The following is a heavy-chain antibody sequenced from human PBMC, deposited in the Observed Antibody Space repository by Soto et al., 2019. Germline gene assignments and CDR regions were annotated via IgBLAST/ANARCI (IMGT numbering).Heavy chain of an antibody. CDR1: GYSFTDYH. CDR3: ARGDSTDCSNGVCSFFYNHDMDV. J-gene: IGHJ6*02. D-gene: IGHD2-8*01. V-gene: IGHV1-2*04. Sequence: ASVKVSCKASGYSFTDYHIHWVRQAPGQGLEWLGRINPKSGGTSTAQKFQGWVTMTTDTSISTASMELTRLTSDDTAIYYCARGDSTDCSNGVCSFFYNHDMDVWGQVTTVTVS. CDR2: INPKSGGT.